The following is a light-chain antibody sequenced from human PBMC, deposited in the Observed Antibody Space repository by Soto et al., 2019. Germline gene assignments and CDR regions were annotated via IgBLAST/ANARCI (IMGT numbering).Light chain of an antibody. CDR3: QEYDSFSST. J-gene: IGKJ2*01. CDR2: DVS. Sequence: DIQMTQSPSTLSASVGDRVTITCRASQSISSWLAWYQQKPGKAPKVLIYDVSSLQSGVPSRFSGSGSGTEFTLTISSLQPDDFATYYCQEYDSFSSTFGQGTEVQIK. V-gene: IGKV1-5*01. CDR1: QSISSW.